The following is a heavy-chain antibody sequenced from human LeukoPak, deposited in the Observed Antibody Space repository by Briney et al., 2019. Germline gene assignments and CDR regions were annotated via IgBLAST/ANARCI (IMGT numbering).Heavy chain of an antibody. Sequence: SVKVSCKASGGTFSSYAISWVRQAPGQGLEWMGGIIPIFGSANYAQKFQGRVTITTDESTSTAYMELSSLRSEDTAVYYCATPDYYDSSGYWNNWGQGTLVTVSS. CDR3: ATPDYYDSSGYWNN. J-gene: IGHJ4*02. D-gene: IGHD3-22*01. V-gene: IGHV1-69*05. CDR2: IIPIFGSA. CDR1: GGTFSSYA.